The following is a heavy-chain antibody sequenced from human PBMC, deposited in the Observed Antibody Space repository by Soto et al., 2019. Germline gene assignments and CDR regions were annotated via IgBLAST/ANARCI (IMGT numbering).Heavy chain of an antibody. CDR1: GFTFSSYW. D-gene: IGHD3-22*01. CDR2: IKQDGSEK. Sequence: EVQLVESGGGLVQPGGSLRLSCAASGFTFSSYWMSWVRQAPGKGLEWVANIKQDGSEKFYVDSVKGRFTASRDNAKNLIVFQNNRPETQDTAFFFFSEPPPPLDRLRFAFDIWGQGTLVTVSS. J-gene: IGHJ3*02. V-gene: IGHV3-7*01. CDR3: SEPPPPLDRLRFAFDI.